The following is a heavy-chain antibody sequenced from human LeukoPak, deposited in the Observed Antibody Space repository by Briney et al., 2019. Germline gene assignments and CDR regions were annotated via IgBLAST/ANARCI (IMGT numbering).Heavy chain of an antibody. CDR2: IGGRTDTT. Sequence: GGSLRLSCAASGFTFSIYAMSWVRQAPGKGLGWVSAIGGRTDTTYYADSVKGRFTISSDNSKNTLFLQMNSLRAEDTAVYYCATEGGPPIERYWGQGTLVTVSS. V-gene: IGHV3-23*01. CDR1: GFTFSIYA. J-gene: IGHJ4*02. D-gene: IGHD2-15*01. CDR3: ATEGGPPIERY.